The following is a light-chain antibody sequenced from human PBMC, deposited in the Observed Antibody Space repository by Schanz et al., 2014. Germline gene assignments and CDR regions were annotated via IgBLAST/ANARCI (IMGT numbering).Light chain of an antibody. Sequence: QSALTQPRSVSGSPGQSVTISCTGTNSDVGGYDYVSWYQQHPGKAPKLLIYNVNERPSGVPDRFSGSKSGNTASLTVSGLQAEDEADYYCSSYGGNLGVFGTGTKVTVL. CDR3: SSYGGNLGV. J-gene: IGLJ1*01. CDR1: NSDVGGYDY. V-gene: IGLV2-11*01. CDR2: NVN.